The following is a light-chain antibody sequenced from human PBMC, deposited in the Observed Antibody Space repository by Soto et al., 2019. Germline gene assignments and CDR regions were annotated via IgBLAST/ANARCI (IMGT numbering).Light chain of an antibody. CDR1: QDIHNY. Sequence: DIQMTQSPSSLSASVGDRVTITCRASQDIHNYLAWYQQKPGKVPKLLIYASSTLQSGVPSRFSGSRSGTEFTLTISGLQPEDVATYYCQKYDSVPWTFGQGTKVEMK. J-gene: IGKJ1*01. CDR2: ASS. V-gene: IGKV1-27*01. CDR3: QKYDSVPWT.